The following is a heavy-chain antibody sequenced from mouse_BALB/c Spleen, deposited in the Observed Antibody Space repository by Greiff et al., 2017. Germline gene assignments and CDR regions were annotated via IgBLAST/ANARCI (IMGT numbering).Heavy chain of an antibody. Sequence: EVQLVESGGGLVKPGGSLKLSCAASGFTFSSYAMSWVRQSPEKRLEWVAEISSGGSYTYYPDTVTGRFTISRDNAKNTLYLEMSSLRSEDTAMYYCAREGYRYDDAMDYWGQGTSVTVSS. J-gene: IGHJ4*01. CDR3: AREGYRYDDAMDY. CDR2: ISSGGSYT. D-gene: IGHD2-14*01. CDR1: GFTFSSYA. V-gene: IGHV5-9-4*01.